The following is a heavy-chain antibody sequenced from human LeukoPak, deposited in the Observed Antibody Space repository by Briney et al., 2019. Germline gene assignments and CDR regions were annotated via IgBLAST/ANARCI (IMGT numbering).Heavy chain of an antibody. CDR3: ARVQALVVPATLPGDY. J-gene: IGHJ4*02. Sequence: PGGSLRLSCAASGFTFSNYWMHWVRQAPGKGLVWVSRVNSDGSDTTYADSVKGRFTISRDNAKNSLYLQMNSLRAEDTAVYYCARVQALVVPATLPGDYWGQGTLVTVSS. D-gene: IGHD2-2*01. V-gene: IGHV3-74*01. CDR1: GFTFSNYW. CDR2: VNSDGSDT.